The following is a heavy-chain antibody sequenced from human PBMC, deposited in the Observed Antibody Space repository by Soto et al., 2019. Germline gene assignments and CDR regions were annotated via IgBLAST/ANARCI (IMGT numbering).Heavy chain of an antibody. Sequence: PSETLSLTCSVFGDSMRNPHYFWGWVRQPPGKGLEWIGYIYYSGSTNYNPSLKSRVTISVDTSKNQFSLKLSSVTAADTAVYYCARHQYSGYDLDYWGQGTLVTVSS. CDR2: IYYSGST. D-gene: IGHD5-12*01. CDR3: ARHQYSGYDLDY. CDR1: GDSMRNPHYF. V-gene: IGHV4-61*05. J-gene: IGHJ4*02.